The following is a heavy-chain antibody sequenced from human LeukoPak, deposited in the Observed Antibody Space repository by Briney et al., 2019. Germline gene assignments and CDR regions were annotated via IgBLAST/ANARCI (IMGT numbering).Heavy chain of an antibody. D-gene: IGHD3-9*01. CDR1: GYTFTSYG. Sequence: ASVKVSCKASGYTFTSYGISWVRQAPGQGLEWMGWISAYNGNTNYAQKLQGRVTMTTDTSTSTAYMELRSLRSDDTAVYYCAREPEYYDILTGWRRGWFDPWGQGTLVTVSS. V-gene: IGHV1-18*01. CDR2: ISAYNGNT. CDR3: AREPEYYDILTGWRRGWFDP. J-gene: IGHJ5*02.